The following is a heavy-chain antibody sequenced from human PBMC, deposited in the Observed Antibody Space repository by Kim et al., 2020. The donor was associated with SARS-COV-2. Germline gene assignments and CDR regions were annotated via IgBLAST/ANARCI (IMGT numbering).Heavy chain of an antibody. D-gene: IGHD3-10*01. CDR1: GFTLSNAW. CDR2: IKSKTDGGTT. Sequence: GGSLRLSCAASGFTLSNAWMNWVRQAPGKGLEWVGRIKSKTDGGTTDYAAPVEGRFTISRDDSENTLYLQMNSLKTEDTAVYYCTTSLWVPTTMVIYYYYGRDVWGQGTTVTVS. CDR3: TTSLWVPTTMVIYYYYGRDV. V-gene: IGHV3-15*01. J-gene: IGHJ6*02.